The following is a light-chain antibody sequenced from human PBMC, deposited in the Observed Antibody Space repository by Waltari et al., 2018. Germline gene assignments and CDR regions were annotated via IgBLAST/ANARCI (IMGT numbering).Light chain of an antibody. J-gene: IGKJ1*01. V-gene: IGKV3-20*01. CDR1: QSVSRT. CDR3: QKYGTLPAT. CDR2: DAS. Sequence: EIVLTQSPGTLYLSPRERATLSCRASQSVSRTLAWYQQKPGQAPRLLIYDASTRATGIPDRFSGSGFGTDFSLTISRLEPEDFAVYYCQKYGTLPATFGQGTTVEIK.